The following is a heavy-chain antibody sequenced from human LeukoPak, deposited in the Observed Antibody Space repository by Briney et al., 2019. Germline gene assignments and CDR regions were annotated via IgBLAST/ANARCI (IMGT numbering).Heavy chain of an antibody. J-gene: IGHJ4*02. Sequence: GGSLRLSCAASGFTLINAWMTWVRQAPGKGLAWVGRMKMKSDGGTIDYAAPVKGRFTISRDDDKNIFYLQMDNLKIEDTAVYYCSTDGVAPIPGPLNYWGQGTLVTVSS. CDR2: MKMKSDGGTI. CDR3: STDGVAPIPGPLNY. D-gene: IGHD2-15*01. CDR1: GFTLINAW. V-gene: IGHV3-15*01.